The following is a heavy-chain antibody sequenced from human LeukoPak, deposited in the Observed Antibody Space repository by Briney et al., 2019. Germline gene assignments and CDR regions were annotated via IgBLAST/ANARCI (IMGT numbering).Heavy chain of an antibody. D-gene: IGHD3-22*01. J-gene: IGHJ4*02. CDR2: IYYSGST. CDR3: ARHIPDYYDSSGYLDY. V-gene: IGHV4-59*08. Sequence: PSETLSLTCTVSGGSISSYYWSWTRQPPGKGLEWIGYIYYSGSTNYNPSLKSRVTISVDTSKNQFSLKLSSVTAADTAVYYCARHIPDYYDSSGYLDYWGQGTLVTVSS. CDR1: GGSISSYY.